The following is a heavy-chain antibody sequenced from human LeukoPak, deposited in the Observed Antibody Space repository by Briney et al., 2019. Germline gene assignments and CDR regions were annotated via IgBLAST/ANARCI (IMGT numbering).Heavy chain of an antibody. Sequence: SETLSLTCTVSGGSISSYYWSWIRQPAGKGLEWIGRIYTSGSTNYNPSLKSRVTMSVDTSKNQFSLKLSSVTAADTAVYYCARDAKVTIFGVVTDDAFDIWGQGTMVTVSS. CDR2: IYTSGST. CDR1: GGSISSYY. J-gene: IGHJ3*02. D-gene: IGHD3-3*01. CDR3: ARDAKVTIFGVVTDDAFDI. V-gene: IGHV4-4*07.